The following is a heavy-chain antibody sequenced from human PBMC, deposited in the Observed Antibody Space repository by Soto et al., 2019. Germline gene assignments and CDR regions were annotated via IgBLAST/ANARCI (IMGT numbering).Heavy chain of an antibody. CDR2: IYYTGST. CDR1: GGSISGYY. CDR3: AREIQLWGSYYGIDV. V-gene: IGHV4-59*01. J-gene: IGHJ6*02. Sequence: PSETLSLTCTVSGGSISGYYWSWIRQPPGKRLEWIGYIYYTGSTNYNPSLRGRVTISIDTSKNQFSLKLSSVTAADTAVYYCAREIQLWGSYYGIDVWGQGTTVTVSS. D-gene: IGHD5-18*01.